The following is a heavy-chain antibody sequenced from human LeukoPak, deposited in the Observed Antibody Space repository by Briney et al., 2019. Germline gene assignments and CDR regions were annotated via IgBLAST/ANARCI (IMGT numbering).Heavy chain of an antibody. CDR1: GGSISSGDYY. CDR2: IYYSGST. V-gene: IGHV4-30-4*01. CDR3: ASEYSSSSNWFDP. Sequence: SETLSLTCTVSGGSISSGDYYWSWIRQPPGKGLEWIGYIYYSGSTYYNLSLKSRVTISVDTSKNRFSLKLSSVTAADTAVYYCASEYSSSSNWFDPWGQGTLVTVSS. D-gene: IGHD6-6*01. J-gene: IGHJ5*02.